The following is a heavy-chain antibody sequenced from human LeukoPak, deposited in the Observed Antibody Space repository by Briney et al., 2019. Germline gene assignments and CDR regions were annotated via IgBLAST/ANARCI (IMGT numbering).Heavy chain of an antibody. Sequence: ASVKVSCKASGYTFTSYDINWVRQATGQGLEWMGWMNPNSGNTGYAQKFQGRVTMTRDTSISTAYMELSRLRSDDTAVYYCARDADYSGAFDIWGQGTMVTVSS. J-gene: IGHJ3*02. CDR3: ARDADYSGAFDI. CDR2: MNPNSGNT. D-gene: IGHD5-12*01. CDR1: GYTFTSYD. V-gene: IGHV1-8*02.